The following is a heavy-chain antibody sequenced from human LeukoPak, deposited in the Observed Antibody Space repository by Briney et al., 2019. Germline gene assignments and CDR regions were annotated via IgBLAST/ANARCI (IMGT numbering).Heavy chain of an antibody. D-gene: IGHD3-10*01. CDR2: IIPMYGTT. Sequence: ASVKVSCKASGYTFTSYHLHWVRQAPGQGLEWMGNIIPMYGTTKYAQKFQGRVTISADTSTTTGYMELSSLRSEDTAVYYCATGRGARNNWFDPWGQGTLVTVTS. J-gene: IGHJ5*02. CDR3: ATGRGARNNWFDP. CDR1: GYTFTSYH. V-gene: IGHV1-46*01.